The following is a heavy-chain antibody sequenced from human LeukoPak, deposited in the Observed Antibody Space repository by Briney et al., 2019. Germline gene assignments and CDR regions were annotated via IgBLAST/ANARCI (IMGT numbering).Heavy chain of an antibody. V-gene: IGHV3-21*04. J-gene: IGHJ4*02. D-gene: IGHD3-10*01. CDR2: ISSSSSYI. Sequence: GGSLRLSCAASGFTFSSYSMNWVRQAPGKGLEWVSSISSSSSYIYYADSVKGRFTISRDNAKNSLYLQMNSLRAEDTAVYYCAKGKYGSGSYPLDYWGQGTLVTVSS. CDR1: GFTFSSYS. CDR3: AKGKYGSGSYPLDY.